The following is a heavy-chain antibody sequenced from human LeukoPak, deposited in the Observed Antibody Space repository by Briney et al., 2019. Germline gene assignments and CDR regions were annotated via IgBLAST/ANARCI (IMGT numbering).Heavy chain of an antibody. CDR3: AKDLLFHDFWSGYAGMDV. J-gene: IGHJ6*02. Sequence: PGGSPRLSCVASGFTFSSYAMSWVRQAPGKGLEWVSVISGSGGSTYYADSVKGRFTISRDNSKNTLYLQMNSLRAEDTAVYYCAKDLLFHDFWSGYAGMDVWGQGTTVTVSS. V-gene: IGHV3-23*01. D-gene: IGHD3-3*01. CDR1: GFTFSSYA. CDR2: ISGSGGST.